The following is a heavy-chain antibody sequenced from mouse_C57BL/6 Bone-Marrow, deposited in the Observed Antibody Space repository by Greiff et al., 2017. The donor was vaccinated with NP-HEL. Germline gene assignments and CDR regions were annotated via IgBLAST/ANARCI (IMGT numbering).Heavy chain of an antibody. CDR3: ARELLFAY. V-gene: IGHV5-17*01. CDR1: GFTFSDYG. J-gene: IGHJ3*01. Sequence: EVQLVESGGGLVKPGGSLKLSCAASGFTFSDYGMHWVRQAPEKGLEWVAYISSGSSTIYYEDTVKGRFTISRDNAKNTLFLPLISLRSEDTAMYYCARELLFAYWGQGTLVTVSA. CDR2: ISSGSSTI.